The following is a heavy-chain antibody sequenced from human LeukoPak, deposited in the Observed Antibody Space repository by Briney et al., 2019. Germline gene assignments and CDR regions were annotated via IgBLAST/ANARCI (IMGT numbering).Heavy chain of an antibody. Sequence: PSETLSLTCTVSGYSISSGYYWGWIRQPPGKGLEWIGSIYHSGSTYYNPSLKSRVTISVDTSKNQFSLKLSSVTAADTAVYYCARVRRDGYNFRPVAEYFQHWGQGTLVTVSS. CDR1: GYSISSGYY. CDR3: ARVRRDGYNFRPVAEYFQH. D-gene: IGHD5-24*01. J-gene: IGHJ1*01. CDR2: IYHSGST. V-gene: IGHV4-38-2*02.